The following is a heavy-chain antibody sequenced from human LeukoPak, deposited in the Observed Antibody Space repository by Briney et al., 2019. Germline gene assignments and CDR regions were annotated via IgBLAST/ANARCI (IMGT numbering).Heavy chain of an antibody. V-gene: IGHV4-39*07. CDR1: GGSISSSYYY. CDR2: MYNSGST. CDR3: AREADRWFDP. J-gene: IGHJ5*02. Sequence: SETLSLTCTVSGGSISSSYYYWGWIRQPPGKGLEWIWTMYNSGSTDYNPSLESRVTISVDTSKNQFSLKLSSVTAADTAVYYCAREADRWFDPWGQGTLVTVSS.